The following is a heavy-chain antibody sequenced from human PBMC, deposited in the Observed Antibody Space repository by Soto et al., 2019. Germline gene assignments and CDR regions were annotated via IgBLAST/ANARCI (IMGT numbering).Heavy chain of an antibody. V-gene: IGHV3-21*01. CDR1: GFTFSSYS. CDR2: ISSSSSYI. D-gene: IGHD2-8*01. J-gene: IGHJ3*02. Sequence: GGSLRLSCAASGFTFSSYSMNWVRQAPGKGLEWVSSISSSSSYIYYADSVKGRFTISRDNAKNSLYLQMNSLRAEDTAVYYCARFLELSRYAIQTDAFDIWGQGTMVTVSS. CDR3: ARFLELSRYAIQTDAFDI.